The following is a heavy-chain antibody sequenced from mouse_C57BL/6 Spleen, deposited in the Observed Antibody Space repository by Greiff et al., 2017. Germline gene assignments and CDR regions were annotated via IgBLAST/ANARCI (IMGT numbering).Heavy chain of an antibody. CDR1: GYTFTRYG. J-gene: IGHJ4*01. D-gene: IGHD2-4*01. CDR2: IYPRSGNT. CDR3: ARGGDYDGYYAMDY. V-gene: IGHV1-81*01. Sequence: VQLVESGAELARPGASVKLSCKASGYTFTRYGISWVKQRTGQGLEWIGEIYPRSGNTYYNEKFKGKATLTADKSSSTAYMELRSLTSEDSAVYFCARGGDYDGYYAMDYWGQGTSVTVSS.